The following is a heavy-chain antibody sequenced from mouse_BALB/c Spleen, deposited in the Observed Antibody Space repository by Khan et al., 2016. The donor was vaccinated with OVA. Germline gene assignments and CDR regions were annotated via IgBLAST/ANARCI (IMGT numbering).Heavy chain of an antibody. J-gene: IGHJ4*01. CDR3: GRDGSRYSYAMDY. D-gene: IGHD2-3*01. CDR1: GYSITSDYA. V-gene: IGHV3-2*02. CDR2: ISYSGST. Sequence: EVELVESGPGLVKPSQSLSLTCTVTGYSITSDYAWNWIRQFPGNKLEWMGYISYSGSTNYNPALKSRISITRDTSKNQFFLQLNSVTTEDTATYYCGRDGSRYSYAMDYWGQGTSVTVSS.